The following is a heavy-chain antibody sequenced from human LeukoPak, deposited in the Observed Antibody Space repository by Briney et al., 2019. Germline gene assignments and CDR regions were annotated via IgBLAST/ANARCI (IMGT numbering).Heavy chain of an antibody. CDR1: GFTFTSYD. CDR2: MNPNSGNT. CDR3: ARDTYSYGLFDY. D-gene: IGHD5-18*01. Sequence: ASVKVSCKASGFTFTSYDFNWVRQATGQGLEWMGWMNPNSGNTGYAQKFQGRVTMTRDTSISTAYMELSSLRSEDTAVYYCARDTYSYGLFDYWGQGTLVTVSS. J-gene: IGHJ4*02. V-gene: IGHV1-8*01.